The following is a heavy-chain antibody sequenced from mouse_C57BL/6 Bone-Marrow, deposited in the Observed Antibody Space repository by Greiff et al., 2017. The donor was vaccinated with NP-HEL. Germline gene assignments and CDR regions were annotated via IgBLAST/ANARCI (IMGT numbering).Heavy chain of an antibody. D-gene: IGHD1-1*01. CDR2: IYPSDSET. J-gene: IGHJ2*01. CDR1: GYTFTSYW. Sequence: VQLQQPGAELVRPGSSVKLSCKASGYTFTSYWMDWVKQRPGQGLEWIGNIYPSDSETHYNQQFKDQATLTVDNSSSTAYMQLIRLKAEDSSFYYCARAHPYGSPYYFDYWGQGTTLTVSS. CDR3: ARAHPYGSPYYFDY. V-gene: IGHV1-61*01.